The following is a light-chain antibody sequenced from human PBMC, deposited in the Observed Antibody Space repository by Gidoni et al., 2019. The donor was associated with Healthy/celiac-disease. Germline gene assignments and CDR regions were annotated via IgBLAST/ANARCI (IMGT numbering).Light chain of an antibody. Sequence: EIVLTPSPATLSLSPGERATLSCRASQSVSSYLAWYQQKPGQAPRLLIYDASNRATGIPARFRGSGSGTDFTLTISSLEPEDFAVYYCQQRSNWPLMYTFGQGTKLEIK. CDR2: DAS. CDR1: QSVSSY. CDR3: QQRSNWPLMYT. V-gene: IGKV3-11*01. J-gene: IGKJ2*01.